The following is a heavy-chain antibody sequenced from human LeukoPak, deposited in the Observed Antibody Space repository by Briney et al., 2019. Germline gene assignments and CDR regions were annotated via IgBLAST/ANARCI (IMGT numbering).Heavy chain of an antibody. CDR3: ARLGLEVGGPNWFDP. D-gene: IGHD1-1*01. Sequence: PGGSLRLSCVASGFSFSSNWMGWVRQAPGKGLEWVAHVKRDGSQKYYLDSVKGRFTISRDNAKNSLYLQMNSLRVEDTAVYYCARLGLEVGGPNWFDPWGQGTLVTVSS. CDR1: GFSFSSNW. V-gene: IGHV3-7*01. J-gene: IGHJ5*02. CDR2: VKRDGSQK.